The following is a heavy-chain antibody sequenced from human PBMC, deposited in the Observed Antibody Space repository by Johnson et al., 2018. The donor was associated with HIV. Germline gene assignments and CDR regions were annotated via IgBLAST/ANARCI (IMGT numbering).Heavy chain of an antibody. D-gene: IGHD5-24*01. V-gene: IGHV3-30-3*01. J-gene: IGHJ3*02. Sequence: QMLLVESGGGLVQPGGSLRLSCAASGFIISSSWMTWVRQAPGKGLEWVAVISYDGSNKYYADSVKGRFTISRDNSKNTLYLQMNSLRAADTAVYYCARGPSGRWLQTDAFDIWGQGTMVTVSS. CDR3: ARGPSGRWLQTDAFDI. CDR1: GFIISSSW. CDR2: ISYDGSNK.